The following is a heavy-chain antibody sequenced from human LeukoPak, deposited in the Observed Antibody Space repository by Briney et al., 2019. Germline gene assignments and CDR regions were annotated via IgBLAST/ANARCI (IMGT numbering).Heavy chain of an antibody. D-gene: IGHD6-19*01. CDR1: GGSITSATYY. CDR3: ARVYFIVVGGPGPFDY. CDR2: IYHNGNT. Sequence: PSETLSLTCTLSGGSITSATYYWGWIRQPPGKGLDWIGSIYHNGNTYYNPSLKSRATISVDTSKNQFSLRLKYVTAADTAVYHCARVYFIVVGGPGPFDYWGQGSLVTVSS. V-gene: IGHV4-39*07. J-gene: IGHJ4*02.